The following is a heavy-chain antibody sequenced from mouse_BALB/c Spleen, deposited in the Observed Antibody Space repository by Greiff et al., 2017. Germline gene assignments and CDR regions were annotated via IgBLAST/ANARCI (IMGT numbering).Heavy chain of an antibody. Sequence: QVHVKQSGAELAKPGASVKMSCKASGYTFTSYWMHWVKQRPGQGLEWIGYINPSTGYTEYNQKFKDKATLTADKSSSTAYMQLSSLTSEDSAVYYCARGYDGAWFADWGQGTRVTVSA. CDR3: ARGYDGAWFAD. V-gene: IGHV1-7*01. J-gene: IGHJ3*01. D-gene: IGHD2-14*01. CDR1: GYTFTSYW. CDR2: INPSTGYT.